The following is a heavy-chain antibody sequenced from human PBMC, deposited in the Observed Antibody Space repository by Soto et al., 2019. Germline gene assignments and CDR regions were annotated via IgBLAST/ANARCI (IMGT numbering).Heavy chain of an antibody. CDR2: IYTSGST. J-gene: IGHJ6*02. CDR1: GGSISSYY. CDR3: ARVRETGDYYGMDV. D-gene: IGHD3-10*01. V-gene: IGHV4-4*07. Sequence: PWETLSLTCTVSGGSISSYYWSWIRQPAGKGLEWIGRIYTSGSTNYNPSLKSRVTMSVDTSKNQFSLKLSSVTAADTAVYYCARVRETGDYYGMDVWGQGTTVTVSS.